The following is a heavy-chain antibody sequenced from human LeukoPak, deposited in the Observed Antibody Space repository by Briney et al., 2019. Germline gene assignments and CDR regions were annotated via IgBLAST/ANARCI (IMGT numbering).Heavy chain of an antibody. CDR3: AGDSRAESHFDY. D-gene: IGHD6-13*01. Sequence: SETLSLTCTVSGGSISSSSYYWGWIRLPPGKGLEWIGSIYYSGSTYYNPSLKSRVTISVDTSKNQFSLKLSSVTAADTAVYYCAGDSRAESHFDYWGQGTLVTVSS. V-gene: IGHV4-39*07. CDR2: IYYSGST. J-gene: IGHJ4*02. CDR1: GGSISSSSYY.